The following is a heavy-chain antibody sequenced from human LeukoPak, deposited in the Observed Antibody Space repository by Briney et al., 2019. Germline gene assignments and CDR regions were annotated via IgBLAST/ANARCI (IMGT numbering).Heavy chain of an antibody. V-gene: IGHV1-69*01. CDR1: GGTFNNYA. J-gene: IGHJ5*02. D-gene: IGHD3-10*01. CDR3: ALGSRGVMTDWFDP. Sequence: SVKVSCKASGGTFNNYAISWVRHAPGQGLEWMGGIIPMFGTANYAQKYQGRVTLTADESTSTAHIELSSLRSEDTAMYYCALGSRGVMTDWFDPWGQGTLVTVSS. CDR2: IIPMFGTA.